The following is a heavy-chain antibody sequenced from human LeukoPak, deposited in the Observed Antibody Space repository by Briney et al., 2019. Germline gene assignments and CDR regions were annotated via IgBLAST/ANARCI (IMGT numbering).Heavy chain of an antibody. D-gene: IGHD6-13*01. J-gene: IGHJ4*02. CDR3: ARGVYIAAAQYGY. Sequence: SETLSLTCTVSGGSLSSYYWSWIRQPPGKGLEWIGYIYYSGTTNYNPPLKSRVTISVDTSKNQFSLKLSSVTAADTAVYYCARGVYIAAAQYGYWGQGTLVTVSS. CDR2: IYYSGTT. V-gene: IGHV4-59*01. CDR1: GGSLSSYY.